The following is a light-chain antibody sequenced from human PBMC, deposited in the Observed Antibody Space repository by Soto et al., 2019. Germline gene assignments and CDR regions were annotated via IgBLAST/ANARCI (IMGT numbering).Light chain of an antibody. CDR3: SAYAGSSVL. CDR2: EIS. Sequence: QSVLTQPASVSGSPGQSITISCTGTSSDVGGYDYVSWYQQYPDKAPKLMIFEISNRRSGVSNRFSGSKSGNTASLTISGLQAEDEADYYCSAYAGSSVLFGGGTKLTVL. CDR1: SSDVGGYDY. V-gene: IGLV2-14*01. J-gene: IGLJ2*01.